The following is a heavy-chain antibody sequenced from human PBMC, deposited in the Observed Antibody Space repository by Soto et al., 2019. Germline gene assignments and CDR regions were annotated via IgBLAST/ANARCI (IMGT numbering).Heavy chain of an antibody. CDR2: LNPSGGST. V-gene: IGHV1-46*01. CDR1: GYTFTSYY. Sequence: ASLKVSCKASGYTFTSYYMHWVRQAPGQGPELMGILNPSGGSTSYAQKFQGRVTMTRDTSTSTVYIGLSSLRSEDTAVYYCAGGDPRPLYGMEVWGQATRVTVSS. CDR3: AGGDPRPLYGMEV. J-gene: IGHJ6*02. D-gene: IGHD6-25*01.